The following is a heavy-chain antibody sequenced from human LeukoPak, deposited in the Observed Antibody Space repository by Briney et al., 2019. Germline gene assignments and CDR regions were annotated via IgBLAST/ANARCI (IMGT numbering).Heavy chain of an antibody. Sequence: PGGSLRLSCAAAGITFSSYAMSWVRQAPGKGLEWVSAISGSGGSTYYADSVKGRFTISRDNSKNTLYLQMNSLRAEDTAIYYCAKRPCTNGVCYALLDYWGQGTLVTVSS. CDR3: AKRPCTNGVCYALLDY. D-gene: IGHD2-8*01. CDR2: ISGSGGST. CDR1: GITFSSYA. V-gene: IGHV3-23*01. J-gene: IGHJ4*02.